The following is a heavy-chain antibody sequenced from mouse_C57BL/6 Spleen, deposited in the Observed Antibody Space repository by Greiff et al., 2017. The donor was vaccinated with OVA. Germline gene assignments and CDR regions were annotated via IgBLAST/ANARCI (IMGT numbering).Heavy chain of an antibody. D-gene: IGHD2-1*01. CDR3: ARSGGNYDYYAMDY. J-gene: IGHJ4*01. V-gene: IGHV1-39*01. CDR1: GYSFTDYN. CDR2: INPNYGTT. Sequence: VQLQQSGPELVKPGASVKLSCKASGYSFTDYNMHWVKQSTGKSLEWIGVINPNYGTTSYNQKFKGKATLTVDQSSSTAYMQLNSLTSEDSAVYYCARSGGNYDYYAMDYWGQGTSVTVSS.